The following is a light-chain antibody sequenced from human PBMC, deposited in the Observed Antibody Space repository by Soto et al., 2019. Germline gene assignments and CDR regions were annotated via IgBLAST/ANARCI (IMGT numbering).Light chain of an antibody. CDR3: HHYNTYST. CDR1: QSINTL. V-gene: IGKV1-5*03. CDR2: AAS. Sequence: DIQMTQSPSALSASIGDRITITCRASQSINTLLAWYQQKPGKAPKLLIYAASTLESGVPSRFSGSGSGTEFTLTITSLQPDDFATYYCHHYNTYSTFGQGTKVDIK. J-gene: IGKJ1*01.